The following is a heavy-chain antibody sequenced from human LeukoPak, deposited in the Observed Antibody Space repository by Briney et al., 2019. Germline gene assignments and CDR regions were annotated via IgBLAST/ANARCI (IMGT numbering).Heavy chain of an antibody. V-gene: IGHV3-74*01. J-gene: IGHJ4*02. Sequence: PGGSLRLSCAASGFTFSSYRMHWVRQAPGKGLVWVSRINSDGSSTSYADSAKGRFTISRDNAKNTLYLQMNSLRAEDTAVYYCARDDILTGYPYFDYWGQGTLVTVSS. D-gene: IGHD3-9*01. CDR3: ARDDILTGYPYFDY. CDR2: INSDGSST. CDR1: GFTFSSYR.